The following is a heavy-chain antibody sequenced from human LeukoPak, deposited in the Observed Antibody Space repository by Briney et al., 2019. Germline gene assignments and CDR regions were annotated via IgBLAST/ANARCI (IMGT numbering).Heavy chain of an antibody. J-gene: IGHJ4*02. V-gene: IGHV4-59*08. D-gene: IGHD2-15*01. CDR3: ARHYGGNSYRRHFDY. Sequence: PSETLSLTCTVSGGSISSYYWSWIRQPPGKGLEWIGYIYYSGSTNYNPSLKGRITISVDTSKNQFSLKLSSVTAADTAVYYCARHYGGNSYRRHFDYWGQGTLVTVSS. CDR2: IYYSGST. CDR1: GGSISSYY.